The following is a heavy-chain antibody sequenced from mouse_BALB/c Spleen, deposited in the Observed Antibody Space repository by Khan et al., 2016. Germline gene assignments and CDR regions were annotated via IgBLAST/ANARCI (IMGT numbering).Heavy chain of an antibody. CDR1: GYTFSSYW. CDR2: ILPGSGST. J-gene: IGHJ2*01. V-gene: IGHV1-9*01. Sequence: QVQLNQSGAELMKPGASVKISCKATGYTFSSYWIEWVKQRPGHGLEWIGEILPGSGSTNYNEKFRGKATFTADTSSNTAYMQLSSLTSEDSAVHYCARTDRRGYFDYWGQGTTLTVSS. CDR3: ARTDRRGYFDY.